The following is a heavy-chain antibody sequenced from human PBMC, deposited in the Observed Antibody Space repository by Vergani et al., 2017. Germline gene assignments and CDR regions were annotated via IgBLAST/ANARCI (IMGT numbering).Heavy chain of an antibody. D-gene: IGHD3-3*01. CDR2: IYHQSGTT. V-gene: IGHV4-39*01. CDR3: ATGFSDFDY. Sequence: QVQLQQWGGGLLKPSETLSLTCSVTDGSIRSSSSYWAWLRQPPGKGLEWIGSIYHQSGTTTYHPSLTGRVIIGVDTTKNQFSLTLNSMATTDPAVYYCATGFSDFDYWGQGILVTVSS. CDR1: DGSIRSSSSY. J-gene: IGHJ4*02.